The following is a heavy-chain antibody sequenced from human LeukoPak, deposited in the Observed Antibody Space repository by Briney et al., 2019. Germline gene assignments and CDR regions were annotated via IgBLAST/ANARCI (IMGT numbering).Heavy chain of an antibody. J-gene: IGHJ3*02. CDR1: GGTFSSYA. V-gene: IGHV1-69*13. CDR2: IIPIFGTA. D-gene: IGHD5-12*01. CDR3: ARDGDIGAFDI. Sequence: GASVKVSCKASGGTFSSYAISWVRQAPGQGLEWMGGIIPIFGTANYAQKFQGRVTITADESTSTAYMELSSLRSGDTAVYYCARDGDIGAFDIWGQGTMVTVSS.